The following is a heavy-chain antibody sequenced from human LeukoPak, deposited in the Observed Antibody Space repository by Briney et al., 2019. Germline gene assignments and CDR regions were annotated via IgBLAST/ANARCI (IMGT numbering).Heavy chain of an antibody. Sequence: PGGSLRLSCAASGFSFPTYGMHWVRQAPGKGLEWVALISSDASDHYYLDPVKDRFTVSRDNSKNTLYLQMDSLRVDDTAVFYCVKSIVAGTGIFDSWGQGTLVTVSS. V-gene: IGHV3-30*18. CDR1: GFSFPTYG. J-gene: IGHJ4*02. D-gene: IGHD1-26*01. CDR2: ISSDASDH. CDR3: VKSIVAGTGIFDS.